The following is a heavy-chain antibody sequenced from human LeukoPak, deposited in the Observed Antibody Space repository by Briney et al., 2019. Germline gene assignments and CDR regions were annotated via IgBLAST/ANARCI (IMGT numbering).Heavy chain of an antibody. Sequence: GGSLRLSCAASGFTFRSFYMSWVRQAPGKGLEWVANIQQDGSEKYYVDSVKGRFTISRDNAKNSLYLQMNSLRAEDTAVYYCARDKIVGATHFDYWGQGTLVTVSS. V-gene: IGHV3-7*01. CDR3: ARDKIVGATHFDY. D-gene: IGHD1-26*01. CDR1: GFTFRSFY. J-gene: IGHJ4*02. CDR2: IQQDGSEK.